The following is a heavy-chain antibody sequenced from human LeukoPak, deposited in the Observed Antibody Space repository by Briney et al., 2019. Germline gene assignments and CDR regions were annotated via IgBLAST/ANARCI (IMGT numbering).Heavy chain of an antibody. V-gene: IGHV4-39*07. D-gene: IGHD4-17*01. CDR2: IYYSGST. J-gene: IGHJ4*02. CDR3: ARLDYGDYGTHFDY. CDR1: GGSISSSSYY. Sequence: SETLSLTCTVSGGSISSSSYYWGWIRQPPGKGLEWIGSIYYSGSTYYNPSLKSRVTISVDTSKNQFSLKLSSVTAADTAVYSCARLDYGDYGTHFDYWGQGTLVTVSS.